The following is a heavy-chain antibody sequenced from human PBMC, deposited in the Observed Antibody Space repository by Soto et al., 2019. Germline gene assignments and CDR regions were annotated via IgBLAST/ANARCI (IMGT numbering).Heavy chain of an antibody. CDR2: ISGSGGST. D-gene: IGHD6-19*01. J-gene: IGHJ4*02. Sequence: EVQLLESGGGLVQPGGSLRLSCAASGFTFSSYAMSWVRQAPGKGLEWVSTISGSGGSTYYPDSVKGRFTISRDNSKNTLYLQMNSLRAEDTALYYCAKDQGVGGSGWYGLSYFDYWGQGTLVTVSS. CDR1: GFTFSSYA. CDR3: AKDQGVGGSGWYGLSYFDY. V-gene: IGHV3-23*01.